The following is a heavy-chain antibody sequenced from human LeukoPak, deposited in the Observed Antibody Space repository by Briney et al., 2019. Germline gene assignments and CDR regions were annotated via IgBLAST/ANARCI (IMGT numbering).Heavy chain of an antibody. CDR2: INHSGST. J-gene: IGHJ5*02. CDR1: GFTFSSYS. Sequence: PGGSLRLSCAASGFTFSSYSMNWVRQAPGKGLEWIGEINHSGSTNYNPSLKSRVTISVDTSKNQFSLKLSSVTAADTAVYYCARRWRYYYDSSGPKGWFDPWGQGTLVTVSS. D-gene: IGHD3-22*01. V-gene: IGHV4-34*01. CDR3: ARRWRYYYDSSGPKGWFDP.